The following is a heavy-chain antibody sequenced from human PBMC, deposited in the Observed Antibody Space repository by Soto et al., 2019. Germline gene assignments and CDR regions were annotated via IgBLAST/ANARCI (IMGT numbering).Heavy chain of an antibody. D-gene: IGHD2-8*02. CDR3: ARDKITGLLDY. Sequence: SETLSLTSAVYGGSFSGYYWTWIRQPPGTGLEWIGEINHSGSTNYNPSLKSRVTISVDTSKNQFSLKLTSVTAADTAVYYCARDKITGLLDYWGQGTLVTVSS. CDR1: GGSFSGYY. CDR2: INHSGST. V-gene: IGHV4-34*01. J-gene: IGHJ4*02.